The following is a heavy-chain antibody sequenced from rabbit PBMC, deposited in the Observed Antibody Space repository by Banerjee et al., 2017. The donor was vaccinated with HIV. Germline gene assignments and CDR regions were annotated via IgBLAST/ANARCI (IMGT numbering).Heavy chain of an antibody. CDR1: GFDFNSNA. CDR3: AREGAGSGYRYFNL. J-gene: IGHJ4*01. V-gene: IGHV1S47*01. Sequence: HEQLVESGGGLVQPEGSLTLTCKASGFDFNSNAMCWVRQAPGKGPEWIACIANGDGSTYYASWVNGRFSISRSTSLNTVTLQMTSLTAADTATYFCAREGAGSGYRYFNLWGPGTLVTVS. D-gene: IGHD8-1*01. CDR2: IANGDGST.